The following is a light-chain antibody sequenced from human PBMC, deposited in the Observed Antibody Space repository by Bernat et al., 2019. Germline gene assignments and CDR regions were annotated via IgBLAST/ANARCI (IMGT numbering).Light chain of an antibody. CDR1: RDISNY. CDR3: QHFDNLPT. Sequence: DIQMTQSPSSLSASVGDRVTITCQASRDISNYLNCYQQKPGKAPKFLIYDASNLETGVPSRFSGSGSGTDFTFTISSLQPEDIATYSCQHFDNLPTFGGGTKVEIK. CDR2: DAS. V-gene: IGKV1-33*01. J-gene: IGKJ4*01.